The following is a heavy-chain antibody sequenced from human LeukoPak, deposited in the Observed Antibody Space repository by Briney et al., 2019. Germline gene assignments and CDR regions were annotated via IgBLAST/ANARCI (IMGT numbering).Heavy chain of an antibody. J-gene: IGHJ4*02. CDR3: ATVAMLSTAFYFDH. Sequence: ASVKISCKASGYTFIHYHMHWVRQAHGKALECMGRVDPEDGRTIYAERFRDRVTITADRSTDTVYLEVTRLNSDDTAVYFCATVAMLSTAFYFDHWGQGTLVTVSS. V-gene: IGHV1-69-2*01. CDR1: GYTFIHYH. CDR2: VDPEDGRT. D-gene: IGHD2-8*01.